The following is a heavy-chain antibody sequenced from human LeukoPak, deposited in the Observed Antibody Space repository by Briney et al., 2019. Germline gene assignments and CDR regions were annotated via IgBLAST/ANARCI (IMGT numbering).Heavy chain of an antibody. J-gene: IGHJ4*02. D-gene: IGHD2-15*01. Sequence: SETLSLTCTVSGGSISSGGYYWSWIRQPAGKGLEWIGRIYTTGSTNYNPSLKSRVTISVDTSKNQFSLNLSSVTAADTAVYYCARDVCSGGSCYTFDYWGQGTLVTVSS. CDR3: ARDVCSGGSCYTFDY. CDR1: GGSISSGGYY. V-gene: IGHV4-61*02. CDR2: IYTTGST.